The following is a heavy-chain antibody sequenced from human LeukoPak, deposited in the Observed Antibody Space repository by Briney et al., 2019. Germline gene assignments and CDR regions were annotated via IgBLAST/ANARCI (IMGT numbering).Heavy chain of an antibody. V-gene: IGHV4-59*01. CDR2: IYYSGST. D-gene: IGHD5-12*01. Sequence: SETLSLTCTVSGGSISSYYWGWIRQPPGKGLEWIGYIYYSGSTNYNPSLKSRVTISVDTSKNQFSLKLSSVTAADTAVYYCARALVADLYFDYWGQGTLVTVSS. CDR1: GGSISSYY. J-gene: IGHJ4*02. CDR3: ARALVADLYFDY.